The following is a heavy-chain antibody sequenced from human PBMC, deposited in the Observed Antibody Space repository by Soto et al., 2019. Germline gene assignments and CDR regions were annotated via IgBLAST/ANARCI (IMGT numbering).Heavy chain of an antibody. CDR1: GGTFSSYA. D-gene: IGHD2-2*01. J-gene: IGHJ6*02. V-gene: IGHV1-69*13. CDR3: AREPIVVVPAAHRAAYYYYYGMDV. Sequence: ASVKVSCKASGGTFSSYAISWVRQAPGQGLEWMGGIIPIFGTANYAQKFQGRVTITADESTSTAYMELSSLRSEDTAVYYCAREPIVVVPAAHRAAYYYYYGMDVWGQGTTVTVS. CDR2: IIPIFGTA.